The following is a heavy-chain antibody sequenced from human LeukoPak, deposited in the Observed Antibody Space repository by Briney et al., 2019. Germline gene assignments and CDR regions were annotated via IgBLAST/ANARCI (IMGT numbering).Heavy chain of an antibody. CDR2: IYHSGST. V-gene: IGHV4-30-2*01. CDR3: ARVDGSGSYRGASYNWFDP. J-gene: IGHJ5*02. D-gene: IGHD3-10*01. Sequence: SETLSLTCTVSGGSISSGGYYWSWIRQPPGKGLEWIGYIYHSGSTYYNPSLKSRVTISVDTSKNQFSLKLSSVTAADTAVYYCARVDGSGSYRGASYNWFDPWGQGTLVTVSS. CDR1: GGSISSGGYY.